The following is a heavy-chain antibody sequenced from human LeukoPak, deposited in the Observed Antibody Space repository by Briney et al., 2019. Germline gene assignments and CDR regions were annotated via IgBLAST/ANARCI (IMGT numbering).Heavy chain of an antibody. D-gene: IGHD2-2*01. V-gene: IGHV3-21*01. CDR1: GFTFSSYS. CDR3: ARAIDYCSRTSCYYFDY. J-gene: IGHJ4*02. Sequence: PGGSLRLSCAASGFTFSSYSMNWVRQAPGKGLEWVSSISSSSSYIYYADSVKGRFTISRDNAKNSLYLQMNSLRAEDTAVYYCARAIDYCSRTSCYYFDYWGQGTLVTVSS. CDR2: ISSSSSYI.